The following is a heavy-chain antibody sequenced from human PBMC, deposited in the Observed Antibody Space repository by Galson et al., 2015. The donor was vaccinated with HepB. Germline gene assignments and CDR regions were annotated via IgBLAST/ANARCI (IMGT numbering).Heavy chain of an antibody. D-gene: IGHD6-25*01. J-gene: IGHJ6*02. V-gene: IGHV3-21*05. CDR3: ARDNQEAADYYYGMDV. CDR1: GFTFSSYS. Sequence: SLRLSCAASGFTFSSYSMNWVRQAPGKGLEWVSYISSSSSYTNYADSVKGRFTISRDNAKNSLYLQMNSLRAEDTAVYYCARDNQEAADYYYGMDVWGQGTTVTVSS. CDR2: ISSSSSYT.